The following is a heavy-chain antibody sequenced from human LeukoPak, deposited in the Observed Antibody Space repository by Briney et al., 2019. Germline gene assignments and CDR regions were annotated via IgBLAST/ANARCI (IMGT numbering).Heavy chain of an antibody. Sequence: GGSLRLSCAASGFTFSSYSMNWVRQAPGKGLEWVSSISSSSSYIYYADSVKGRFTISRDNAKISLYLQMNSLRAEDTAVYYCASSTTRYCSSTSCYIHFDYWGQGSLVTVSS. V-gene: IGHV3-21*01. J-gene: IGHJ4*02. CDR3: ASSTTRYCSSTSCYIHFDY. CDR2: ISSSSSYI. CDR1: GFTFSSYS. D-gene: IGHD2-2*02.